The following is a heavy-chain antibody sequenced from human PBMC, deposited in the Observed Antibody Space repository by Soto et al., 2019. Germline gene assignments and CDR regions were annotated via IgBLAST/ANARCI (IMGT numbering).Heavy chain of an antibody. Sequence: QLQLQESGPGLVKPSETLSLTCTVSGGSISSSSYYWGWIRQPPGKGLEWIGSIYYSGSTYYNPSLKSRVTISVDTSKNQFSLKLSSVTAADTAVYYCARLGLLRGFDLWGRGTLVTVSS. CDR2: IYYSGST. V-gene: IGHV4-39*01. CDR3: ARLGLLRGFDL. CDR1: GGSISSSSYY. D-gene: IGHD5-12*01. J-gene: IGHJ2*01.